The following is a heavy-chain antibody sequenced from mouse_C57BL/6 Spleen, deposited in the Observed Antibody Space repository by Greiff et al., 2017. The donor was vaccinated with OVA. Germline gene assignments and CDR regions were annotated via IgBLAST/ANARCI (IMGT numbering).Heavy chain of an antibody. CDR1: GYTFTSYW. D-gene: IGHD2-5*01. J-gene: IGHJ2*01. CDR3: ARSHYSNYYFDY. Sequence: VKLQQPGAELVKPGASVKMSCKASGYTFTSYWITWVKQRPGQGLEWIGDIYPGSGSTNYNEKFKSKATLTVDTSSSTAYMQLSSLTSEDSAVYYCARSHYSNYYFDYWGQGTTLTVSS. CDR2: IYPGSGST. V-gene: IGHV1-55*01.